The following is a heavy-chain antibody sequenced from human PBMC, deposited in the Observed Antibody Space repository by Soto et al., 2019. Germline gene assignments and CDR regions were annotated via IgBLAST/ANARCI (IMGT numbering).Heavy chain of an antibody. CDR2: ITASGGST. CDR1: GFTFSSYA. J-gene: IGHJ4*02. V-gene: IGHV3-23*01. Sequence: GGSLRLSCAASGFTFSSYAMSWFRHSPFKGLEWVSGITASGGSTSYADSVKGRFTISRDNSKNTLYLQMNSLRAEDTAVYYCAHTQGIVLVPAAIWYWGQGTLVTVSS. CDR3: AHTQGIVLVPAAIWY. D-gene: IGHD2-2*02.